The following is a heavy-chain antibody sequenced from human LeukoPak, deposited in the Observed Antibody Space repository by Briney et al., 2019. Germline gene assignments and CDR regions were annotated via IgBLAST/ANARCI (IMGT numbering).Heavy chain of an antibody. CDR1: GGSISSSSYY. CDR2: IYYSGST. CDR3: ARHISTLWWYLDY. J-gene: IGHJ4*02. V-gene: IGHV4-39*01. Sequence: PSETLSLTCTVSGGSISSSSYYWGWIRQPPGKGLEWIGSIYYSGSTNYNPSLKSRVTISVDTSKNQFSLKLSSVTAADTAVYYCARHISTLWWYLDYWGQGTLVTVSS. D-gene: IGHD2-15*01.